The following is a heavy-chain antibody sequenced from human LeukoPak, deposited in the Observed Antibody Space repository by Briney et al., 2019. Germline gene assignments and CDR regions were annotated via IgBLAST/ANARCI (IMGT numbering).Heavy chain of an antibody. D-gene: IGHD3-3*01. V-gene: IGHV4-34*01. CDR3: ARASLDFWSGYPFRWFDP. CDR2: INHSGST. Sequence: SETLSLTCAVYGGSFSGYYWSWIRQPPGKGLEWIGEINHSGSTNYNPSLKSRVTISVDTSKNQFSPKLSSVTAADTAVYYCARASLDFWSGYPFRWFDPWGQGTLVTVSS. CDR1: GGSFSGYY. J-gene: IGHJ5*02.